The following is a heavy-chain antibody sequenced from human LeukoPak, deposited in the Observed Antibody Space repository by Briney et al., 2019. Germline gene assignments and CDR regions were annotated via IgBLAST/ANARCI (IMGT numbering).Heavy chain of an antibody. Sequence: PGGSLRLSCAASGFTFSSYWMSWVRQAPGKGLEWVANIKQDGSEKYYVDSVKGRFTIFRDDAKNSLYLQMNSLRAEDTAVYYCARIVVVPAAIRYFDHWGQGTLVTVSS. V-gene: IGHV3-7*01. CDR2: IKQDGSEK. CDR1: GFTFSSYW. CDR3: ARIVVVPAAIRYFDH. D-gene: IGHD2-2*02. J-gene: IGHJ4*02.